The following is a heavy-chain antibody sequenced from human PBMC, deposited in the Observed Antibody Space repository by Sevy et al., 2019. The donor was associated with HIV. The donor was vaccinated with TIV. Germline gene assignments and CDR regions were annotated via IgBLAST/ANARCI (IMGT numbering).Heavy chain of an antibody. CDR2: RYYSGST. CDR3: ARHGNEAYYDFWTGYSRGYYYYYMDV. Sequence: SETLSLTCTVSGGSISSYYWSWIRRPPGKGLEWIGCRYYSGSTNDNPSLKSRVTMSVDTSKNQFSLKLSSVTAADTAVSYCARHGNEAYYDFWTGYSRGYYYYYMDVWGKGTTVTVSS. D-gene: IGHD3-3*01. CDR1: GGSISSYY. V-gene: IGHV4-59*08. J-gene: IGHJ6*03.